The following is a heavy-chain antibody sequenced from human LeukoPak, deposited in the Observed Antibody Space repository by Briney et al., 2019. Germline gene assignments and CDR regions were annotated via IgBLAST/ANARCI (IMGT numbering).Heavy chain of an antibody. CDR1: GGSISSHY. CDR3: ARGGTTVTPGLLWFDP. CDR2: IYYSGST. V-gene: IGHV4-59*11. J-gene: IGHJ5*02. Sequence: SETLSLTCSVSGGSISSHYWSWIRQPPGKGLEWIGYIYYSGSTKYNPSLKSRVTISVDTSKNQFSLKLSSVSAADTAVYYCARGGTTVTPGLLWFDPWGQGTLVTVSS. D-gene: IGHD4-17*01.